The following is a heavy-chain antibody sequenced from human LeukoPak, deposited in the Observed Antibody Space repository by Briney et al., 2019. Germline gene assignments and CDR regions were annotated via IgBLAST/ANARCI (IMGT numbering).Heavy chain of an antibody. Sequence: SVKVSCKASGGTFSSYAISWVRQAPGQGLEWMGGIIPIFGTANYARKFQGRVTITTDESTSTAYMELSSLRSEDTAVYYCARDISRFSEELALGPWGQGTLVTVSS. CDR1: GGTFSSYA. CDR3: ARDISRFSEELALGP. D-gene: IGHD1-7*01. J-gene: IGHJ5*02. CDR2: IIPIFGTA. V-gene: IGHV1-69*05.